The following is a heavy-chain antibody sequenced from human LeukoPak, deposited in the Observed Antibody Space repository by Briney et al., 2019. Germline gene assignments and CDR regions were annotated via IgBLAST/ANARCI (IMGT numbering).Heavy chain of an antibody. Sequence: GASVKVSCKASGYTFTGYYMHWVRQAPGQGLEWMGWINPNSGGTNYAQKFQGRVTMTRDTSISTAYMELSRLRSDDTAVYYSHVLRFLETAGGRPGSYGAFDIWGQGTMVTVSS. CDR3: HVLRFLETAGGRPGSYGAFDI. CDR1: GYTFTGYY. CDR2: INPNSGGT. D-gene: IGHD3-3*01. J-gene: IGHJ3*02. V-gene: IGHV1-2*02.